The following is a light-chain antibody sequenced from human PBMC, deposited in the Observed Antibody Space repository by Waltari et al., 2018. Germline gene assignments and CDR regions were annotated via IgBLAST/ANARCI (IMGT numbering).Light chain of an antibody. CDR1: QSVGRS. V-gene: IGKV3-20*01. J-gene: IGKJ1*01. Sequence: EIVLTQSPGTLSLSPGEGATLSCRASQSVGRSLVWYQQKPGQAPRLLIYDVSRRATGIPDRFSGSGYGTDFSLTISRLEPEDFAVYYCQKYERLPATFGQGTTVEIK. CDR3: QKYERLPAT. CDR2: DVS.